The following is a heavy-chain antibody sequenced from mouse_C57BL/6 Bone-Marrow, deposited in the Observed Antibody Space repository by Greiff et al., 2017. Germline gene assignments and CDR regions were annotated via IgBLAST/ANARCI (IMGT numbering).Heavy chain of an antibody. D-gene: IGHD2-5*01. CDR3: ARSYYSNYVYWYFDV. CDR2: INPSSGYT. CDR1: GYTFTSYW. J-gene: IGHJ1*03. Sequence: QVQLKESGAELAKPGASVKLSCKASGYTFTSYWMHWVKQRPGQGLEWIGYINPSSGYTTYNQKFKDKATLTADKSSSTAYMQLSSLTYEDSAVYYCARSYYSNYVYWYFDVWGTGTTVTVSS. V-gene: IGHV1-7*01.